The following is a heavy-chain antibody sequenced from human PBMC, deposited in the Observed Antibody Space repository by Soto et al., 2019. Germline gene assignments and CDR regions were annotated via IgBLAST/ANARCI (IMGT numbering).Heavy chain of an antibody. CDR2: ISYDGSNK. V-gene: IGHV3-30*18. Sequence: PGGSLRLSCAASGFTFSSYDMYWVRKAPGKGLEWVAVISYDGSNKYYVDSVKGRFTISRDNSENTLYLQMDSLRAEDTAVYYCAKERTQGYYYDSSGSGYFDYWGQGTLVTVSS. CDR1: GFTFSSYD. D-gene: IGHD3-22*01. J-gene: IGHJ4*02. CDR3: AKERTQGYYYDSSGSGYFDY.